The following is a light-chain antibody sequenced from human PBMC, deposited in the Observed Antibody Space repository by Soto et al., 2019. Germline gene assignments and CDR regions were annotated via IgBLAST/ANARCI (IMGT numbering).Light chain of an antibody. V-gene: IGLV2-11*01. CDR1: SSDVGGYNY. CDR3: SSYAGRYPYG. Sequence: QSVLTQPRSVSGSPGQSVSIFCTGTSSDVGGYNYVSWYQQHPGKAPKVMIYDVTKRPPGVPDRFSGSKSGNTASLTISGLQSEDEADDYCSSYAGRYPYGFGTGTKV. J-gene: IGLJ1*01. CDR2: DVT.